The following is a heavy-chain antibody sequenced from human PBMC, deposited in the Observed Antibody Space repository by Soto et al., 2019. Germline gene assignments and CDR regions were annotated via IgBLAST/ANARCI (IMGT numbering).Heavy chain of an antibody. CDR1: GYTFTSYG. V-gene: IGHV1-18*01. CDR2: ISAYNGNT. J-gene: IGHJ6*03. CDR3: ARVVGVTIFGVVTPRDMDV. D-gene: IGHD3-3*01. Sequence: ASVKVSYKASGYTFTSYGISWVRQAPGQGLEWMGWISAYNGNTNYAQKLQGRVTMTTDTSTSTAYMELRSLRSDDTAVYYCARVVGVTIFGVVTPRDMDVWGKGTTVTVSS.